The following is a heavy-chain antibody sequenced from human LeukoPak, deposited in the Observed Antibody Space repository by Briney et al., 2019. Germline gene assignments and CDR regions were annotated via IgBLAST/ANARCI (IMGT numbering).Heavy chain of an antibody. D-gene: IGHD3-22*01. CDR1: GYTFTGYY. V-gene: IGHV1-46*01. J-gene: IGHJ3*02. CDR3: ARKALNYYDSSGYGAFDI. Sequence: ASVKVSCKASGYTFTGYYMHWVRQAPGQGLEWMGIINPSGGSTSYAQKFQGRVTMTRDTSTSTVYMELSSLRSEDTAVYYCARKALNYYDSSGYGAFDIWGQGTMVTVSS. CDR2: INPSGGST.